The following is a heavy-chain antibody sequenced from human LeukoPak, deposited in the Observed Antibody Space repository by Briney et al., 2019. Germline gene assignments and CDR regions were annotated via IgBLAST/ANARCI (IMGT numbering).Heavy chain of an antibody. CDR1: GGSISSSSYY. J-gene: IGHJ4*02. D-gene: IGHD6-13*01. V-gene: IGHV4-39*01. CDR2: IFYSGTT. Sequence: SETLSLTCTVSGGSISSSSYYWDWIRQPPGKGLEWIGTIFYSGTTSYSPSLRSRVTVSVDTSRNQFSLKLNSVTAADTAIYYCARRRIAAIDYWGQGTLVTVSS. CDR3: ARRRIAAIDY.